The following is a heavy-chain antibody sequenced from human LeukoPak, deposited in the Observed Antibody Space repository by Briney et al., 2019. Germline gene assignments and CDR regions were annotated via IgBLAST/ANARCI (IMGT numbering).Heavy chain of an antibody. CDR3: ARTDILTGYFDAFDI. J-gene: IGHJ3*02. V-gene: IGHV1-18*01. Sequence: ASVKVSCKASGYTFTSYGISWVRQAPGQGLEWMGWISAYNGNTNYAQKLQGRVTMTTDTSTSTAYMELRSLRSDDTAVYYCARTDILTGYFDAFDIWGQGTMVTVSS. CDR1: GYTFTSYG. D-gene: IGHD3-9*01. CDR2: ISAYNGNT.